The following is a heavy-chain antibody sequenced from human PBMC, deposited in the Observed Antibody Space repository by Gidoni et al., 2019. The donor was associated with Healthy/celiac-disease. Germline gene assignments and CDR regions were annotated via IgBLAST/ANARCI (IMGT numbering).Heavy chain of an antibody. D-gene: IGHD2-2*01. V-gene: IGHV4-61*02. Sequence: QVQLQESGPGLVKPSQTLSLTCTVSGGSISSGSYYWSWIRQPAGKGLEWIGRIYTSGSTNYNPSLKSRVTISVDTSKNQFSLKLSSVTAADTAVYYCAGISYALDAFDIWGQGTMVTVSS. J-gene: IGHJ3*02. CDR2: IYTSGST. CDR1: GGSISSGSYY. CDR3: AGISYALDAFDI.